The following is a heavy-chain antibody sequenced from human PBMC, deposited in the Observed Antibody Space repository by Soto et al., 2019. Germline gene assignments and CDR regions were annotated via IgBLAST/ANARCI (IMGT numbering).Heavy chain of an antibody. CDR2: IYYSGST. J-gene: IGHJ4*02. CDR1: CGSIISGDYY. V-gene: IGHV4-30-4*01. Sequence: PSETLSLTCTFSCGSIISGDYYWSWIRQPPGKGLEWIGYIYYSGSTYYNPSLKSRVTISVDTSKNQFSLKLSSVTAADTAVYYCARVRRIWFGEFDYWGQGTLVTVSS. D-gene: IGHD3-10*01. CDR3: ARVRRIWFGEFDY.